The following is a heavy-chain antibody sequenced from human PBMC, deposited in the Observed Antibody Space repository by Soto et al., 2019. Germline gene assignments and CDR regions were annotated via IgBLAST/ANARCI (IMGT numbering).Heavy chain of an antibody. V-gene: IGHV1-69*06. CDR2: IIPIYASP. CDR1: GGTFSSNA. Sequence: QVQLVQSGAEVKKPGSSVKVSCKASGGTFSSNAISWVRQAPGQGLEWMGGIIPIYASPNYAQNFQGRVTVTADKATSTAYVELSRLKFADSAIYYCAVTVTGSRSPLAHWGQGTLVIVSS. D-gene: IGHD3-9*01. CDR3: AVTVTGSRSPLAH. J-gene: IGHJ4*02.